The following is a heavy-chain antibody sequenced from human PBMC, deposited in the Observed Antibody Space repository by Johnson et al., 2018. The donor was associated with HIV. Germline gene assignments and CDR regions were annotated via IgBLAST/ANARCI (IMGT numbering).Heavy chain of an antibody. CDR1: GFTFSSYG. D-gene: IGHD1-7*01. CDR2: ISYDGSNT. J-gene: IGHJ3*02. V-gene: IGHV3-30*19. Sequence: QVQLVESGGGVVQPGRSLRLSFAASGFTFSSYGMHWVRQAPGKGLEWVAVISYDGSNTYYADSVKGGFTISRDNAKNSLYLQMNSLRAEDTAVYYCASGAQFGTVSHDAFDIWGQGTMVTVSS. CDR3: ASGAQFGTVSHDAFDI.